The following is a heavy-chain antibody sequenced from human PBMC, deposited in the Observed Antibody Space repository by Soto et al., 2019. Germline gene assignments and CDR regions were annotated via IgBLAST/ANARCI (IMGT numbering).Heavy chain of an antibody. V-gene: IGHV5-10-1*01. CDR3: AKTYYDFWSGVPPSYYYGMDV. J-gene: IGHJ6*02. Sequence: GESLKISCQASGYTFTNYYIAWVRQVPGKGLEWMGRIDPSDSYIKYSPSFEGHVTMSVDKSISTAFLQWSRLEASDTAMYYCAKTYYDFWSGVPPSYYYGMDVWGQGTTVTGSS. CDR2: IDPSDSYI. D-gene: IGHD3-3*01. CDR1: GYTFTNYY.